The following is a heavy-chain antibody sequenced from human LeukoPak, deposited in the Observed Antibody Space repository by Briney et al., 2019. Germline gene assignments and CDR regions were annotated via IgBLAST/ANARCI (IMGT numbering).Heavy chain of an antibody. J-gene: IGHJ2*01. V-gene: IGHV3-33*08. CDR1: GFAFSSYG. CDR3: ARGPQYSSGWYLTSGWYFDL. D-gene: IGHD6-19*01. Sequence: GALRLSSAASGFAFSSYGMHWVRRPPGKGREWVAVILYDGSNKYYADSVKGRFTISRDNSKNTLYLQMNSLRAEDTAVYYCARGPQYSSGWYLTSGWYFDLWGRGTLVTVSS. CDR2: ILYDGSNK.